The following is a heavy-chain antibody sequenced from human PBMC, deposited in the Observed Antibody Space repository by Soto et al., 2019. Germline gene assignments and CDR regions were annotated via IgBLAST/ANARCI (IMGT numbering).Heavy chain of an antibody. CDR3: ARAGFHFGMDV. J-gene: IGHJ6*02. Sequence: QVKLLESRGGVVQPGRSLRLSCAASAFTFSDFAMHWVRQAPGKGLEWVAVMSSDGTTIYYAGSVKGRFTISRDNFKSTLYLQMNSLRPDDTAVYYCARAGFHFGMDVWGLGTKVTVS. V-gene: IGHV3-30-3*01. D-gene: IGHD3-9*01. CDR1: AFTFSDFA. CDR2: MSSDGTTI.